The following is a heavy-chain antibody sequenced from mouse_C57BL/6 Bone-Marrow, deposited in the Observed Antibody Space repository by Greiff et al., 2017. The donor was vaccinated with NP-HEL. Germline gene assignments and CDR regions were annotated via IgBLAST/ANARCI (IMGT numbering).Heavy chain of an antibody. J-gene: IGHJ3*01. V-gene: IGHV1-82*01. CDR3: ASPIYRGWFAY. D-gene: IGHD2-1*01. CDR1: GYAFSSSW. Sequence: QVQLQQSGPELVKPGASVKISCKASGYAFSSSWMNWVQQRPGKGLEWIGRIYPGDGDTNYNGKFTGKATLTADKSSSTAYMQLSSLTSEDSAVYFCASPIYRGWFAYWGQGTLVTVSA. CDR2: IYPGDGDT.